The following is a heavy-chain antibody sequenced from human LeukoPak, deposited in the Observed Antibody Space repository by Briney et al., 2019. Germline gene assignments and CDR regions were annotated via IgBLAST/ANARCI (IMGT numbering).Heavy chain of an antibody. CDR2: IYSGDSDT. J-gene: IGHJ4*02. CDR1: GYSFTSYW. V-gene: IGHV5-51*01. D-gene: IGHD2-21*02. CDR3: ATLAYCGGDCYSGSFDY. Sequence: GESLKISCKGSGYSFTSYWISWVRQMPGKGLEWMGIIYSGDSDTRYSPSFQGQVTISADKSISTAYLQWSSLKASDSAMYYCATLAYCGGDCYSGSFDYWGQGTLVTVSS.